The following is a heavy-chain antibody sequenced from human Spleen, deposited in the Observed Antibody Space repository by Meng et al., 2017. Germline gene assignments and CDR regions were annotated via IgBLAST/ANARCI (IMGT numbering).Heavy chain of an antibody. J-gene: IGHJ4*02. V-gene: IGHV1-18*01. CDR2: ISAYDGDT. CDR3: ARITSFGVAPIY. CDR1: VYTFNGYA. Sequence: SGSDVNKTGAEVQISCKASVYTFNGYAMIWVRQAPGQGFEWMAWISAYDGDTKYAQKFQGRVTMTTDTSTTTAYIELRGLRSDDTAVYYCARITSFGVAPIYCGQGTLFTVSS. D-gene: IGHD3-3*01.